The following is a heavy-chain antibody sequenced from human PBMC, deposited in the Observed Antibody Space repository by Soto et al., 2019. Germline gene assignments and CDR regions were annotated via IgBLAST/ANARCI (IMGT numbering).Heavy chain of an antibody. Sequence: QVQLVESGGGVVQPGRSLRLSCEASGFIFSNYDMYWGRQGPGKGLEWVALMRSDGSNKYYVDSVKGRFTISRDNSKNMLFLPMDSLRAEDTAVYYCARAHISSEISMPQTFHHWGPGTLVTVSS. CDR1: GFIFSNYD. D-gene: IGHD2-2*01. CDR3: ARAHISSEISMPQTFHH. J-gene: IGHJ1*01. CDR2: MRSDGSNK. V-gene: IGHV3-33*08.